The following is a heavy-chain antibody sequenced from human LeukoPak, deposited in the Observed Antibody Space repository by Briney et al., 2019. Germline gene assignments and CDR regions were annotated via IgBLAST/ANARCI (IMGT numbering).Heavy chain of an antibody. J-gene: IGHJ3*02. V-gene: IGHV3-23*01. CDR1: GFTFSSYA. Sequence: GGSLRLSCAASGFTFSSYAMSWVRQAPGKGLERVSAISGSGGSTYYADSVKGRFTISRDNSKNTLYLQMNSLRAEDTAVYYCAKVYDSSGYYDDAFDIWGQGTMVTVSS. D-gene: IGHD3-22*01. CDR2: ISGSGGST. CDR3: AKVYDSSGYYDDAFDI.